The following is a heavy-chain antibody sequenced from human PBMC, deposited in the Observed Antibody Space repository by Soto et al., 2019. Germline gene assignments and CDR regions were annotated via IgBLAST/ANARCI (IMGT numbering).Heavy chain of an antibody. D-gene: IGHD2-21*02. CDR3: ARVVTPRKNWFDP. CDR1: GGSISSYY. V-gene: IGHV4-4*07. Sequence: QVQLQESGPGLVKPSETLSLTCTVSGGSISSYYWSWIRQPAGKGLEWIGRIYTSGSTNYNPPLTSRVTVSEDTSKTQISLKLSSVTAAATAVYYCARVVTPRKNWFDPWGQGTLVTVSS. CDR2: IYTSGST. J-gene: IGHJ5*02.